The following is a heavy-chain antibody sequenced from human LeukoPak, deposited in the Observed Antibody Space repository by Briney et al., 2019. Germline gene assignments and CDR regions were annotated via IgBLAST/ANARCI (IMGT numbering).Heavy chain of an antibody. J-gene: IGHJ6*03. CDR2: ISGSGSGSST. CDR3: AKVYPDHVLRYFDWLFYMDV. D-gene: IGHD3-9*01. CDR1: GFTFSSYA. Sequence: PGGSLRLSCAASGFTFSSYAMNWVRLAPGKGLEWVSGISGSGSGSSTYYADSVKGRFTISRDNSKNTLFLQMNSLRAEDTAVYYCAKVYPDHVLRYFDWLFYMDVWGKGTTVTISS. V-gene: IGHV3-23*01.